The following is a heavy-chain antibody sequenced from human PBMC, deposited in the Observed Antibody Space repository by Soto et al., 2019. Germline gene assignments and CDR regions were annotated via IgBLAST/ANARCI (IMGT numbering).Heavy chain of an antibody. J-gene: IGHJ4*02. D-gene: IGHD6-19*01. V-gene: IGHV3-30*18. Sequence: GGSLRLSCAASGFTFSSYGMHWVRQAPGKGLEWVAIISYDGSNKYYADSVKGRFTISRDNSKNTLYLQMNSLRAEDTAVYYCAKGRTYSSGWSHFFDYWGQGTLVTVSS. CDR3: AKGRTYSSGWSHFFDY. CDR1: GFTFSSYG. CDR2: ISYDGSNK.